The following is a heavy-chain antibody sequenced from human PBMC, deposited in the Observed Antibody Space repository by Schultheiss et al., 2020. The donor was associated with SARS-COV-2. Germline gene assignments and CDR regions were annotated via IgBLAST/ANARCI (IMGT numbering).Heavy chain of an antibody. J-gene: IGHJ4*02. Sequence: SETLSLTCAVYGGSFSGYYWSWIRQPAGKGLEWIGRIYTSGSTNYNPSLKSRVTMSVDTSKNQFSLKLISVTAADTAVYYCARGDSSGTPSTWGQGTLVTVSS. V-gene: IGHV4-59*10. D-gene: IGHD3-22*01. CDR2: IYTSGST. CDR1: GGSFSGYY. CDR3: ARGDSSGTPST.